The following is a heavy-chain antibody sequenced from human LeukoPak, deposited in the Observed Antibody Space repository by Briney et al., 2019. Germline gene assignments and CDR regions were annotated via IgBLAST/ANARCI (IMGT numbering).Heavy chain of an antibody. Sequence: SETLSLTCTASGGSISSYYWSWIRQPPGKGLEWIGYIYYSGSTNYNPSLKSRVTISVDTSKNQFSLKLSSVTAADTAVYYCARHRGATEAFDIWGQGTMVTVSS. CDR3: ARHRGATEAFDI. J-gene: IGHJ3*02. V-gene: IGHV4-59*08. CDR1: GGSISSYY. D-gene: IGHD1-26*01. CDR2: IYYSGST.